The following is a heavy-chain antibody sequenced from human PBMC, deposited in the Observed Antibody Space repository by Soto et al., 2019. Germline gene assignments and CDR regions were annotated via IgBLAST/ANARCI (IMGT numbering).Heavy chain of an antibody. D-gene: IGHD6-19*01. V-gene: IGHV3-30-3*01. CDR3: ARGSGWYESSDAFDI. Sequence: QVQLVESGGGVVQPGRSLRLSCAASGFTFSSYAMHWVRQAPGKGLEWVAVISYDGSNKCYADSVKGRFTISRDNSKNTLYLQMNSLRAEDTAVYYCARGSGWYESSDAFDIWGQGTMVTVSS. CDR2: ISYDGSNK. CDR1: GFTFSSYA. J-gene: IGHJ3*02.